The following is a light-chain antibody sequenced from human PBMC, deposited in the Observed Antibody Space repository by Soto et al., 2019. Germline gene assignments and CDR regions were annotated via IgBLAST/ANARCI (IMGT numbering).Light chain of an antibody. CDR2: EVT. V-gene: IGLV2-14*01. Sequence: QSVLTQPASVSGSPGQSITISCTGTSGDVGGYNYVSWYQHHPVKAPKLLIYEVTNRPSGVSDRFSGSRSGNTASLTISGLQAEDESDYYCISYTSSSTWVFGGGTKVTVL. J-gene: IGLJ3*02. CDR1: SGDVGGYNY. CDR3: ISYTSSSTWV.